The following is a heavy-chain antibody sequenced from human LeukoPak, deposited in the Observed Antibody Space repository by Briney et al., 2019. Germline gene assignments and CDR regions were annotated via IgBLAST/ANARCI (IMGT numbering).Heavy chain of an antibody. V-gene: IGHV3-33*01. CDR2: IWYDGSKK. D-gene: IGHD5/OR15-5a*01. CDR1: GFTFSSNG. CDR3: ARLQGVSTFDY. J-gene: IGHJ4*02. Sequence: PGGSLRLSCAASGFTFSSNGMQWVRQAPGKGLEWVALIWYDGSKKYYADSVKGQFTISRDNSENTLYLQLNSLRAEDTAIYYCARLQGVSTFDYWGQGTLVTVSS.